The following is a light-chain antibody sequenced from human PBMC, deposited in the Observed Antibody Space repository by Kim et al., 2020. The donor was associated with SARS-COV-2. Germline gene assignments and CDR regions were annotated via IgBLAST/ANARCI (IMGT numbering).Light chain of an antibody. J-gene: IGKJ3*01. Sequence: DIQMTQSPSSLSASVGDRVTITCRTTQSISSHLNWYQQKPGIAPKLLIAATSTLQGGVPSRFSGSGAETDFTLTISSLQPEDFATYFCQQSDVAPFTFGPGTKVDI. V-gene: IGKV1-39*01. CDR1: QSISSH. CDR3: QQSDVAPFT. CDR2: ATS.